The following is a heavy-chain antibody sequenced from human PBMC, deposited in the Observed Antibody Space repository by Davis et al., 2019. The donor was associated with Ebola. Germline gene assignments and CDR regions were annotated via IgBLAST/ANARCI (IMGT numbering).Heavy chain of an antibody. CDR2: VYYSGNT. Sequence: SETLSLTCTVSGGAIISDYGSWIRQPPGKGLEWIGNVYYSGNTNYNPSLKSRVTISVDTSNHQFSLRLTSVTAADTAVYYCARVYSSLYFLAFDIWGQGTMVTVSS. J-gene: IGHJ3*02. CDR3: ARVYSSLYFLAFDI. V-gene: IGHV4-59*01. CDR1: GGAIISDY. D-gene: IGHD1-26*01.